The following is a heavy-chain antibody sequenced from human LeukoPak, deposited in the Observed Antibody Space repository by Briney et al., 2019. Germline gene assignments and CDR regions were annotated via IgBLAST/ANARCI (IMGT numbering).Heavy chain of an antibody. Sequence: PGGSLRLSCAASGFTFRSYAMNWVRQAPGKGLEWVSAISGSGGTTYYADSVKGRFTISRDNAKNSLYLQMNSLRAEDTAVYYCARDRLRGYSYGWFDYWGQGTLVTVSS. J-gene: IGHJ4*02. CDR3: ARDRLRGYSYGWFDY. CDR2: ISGSGGTT. V-gene: IGHV3-23*01. D-gene: IGHD5-18*01. CDR1: GFTFRSYA.